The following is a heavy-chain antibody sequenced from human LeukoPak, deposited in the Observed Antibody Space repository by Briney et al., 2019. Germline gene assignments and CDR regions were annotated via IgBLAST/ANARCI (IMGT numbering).Heavy chain of an antibody. D-gene: IGHD6-6*01. Sequence: SETLSLTCAVYGGSFSGYYWSWIRQPPGKGLEWIGEINHSGSTNYNPSLKSRVTISVDTSKNQFSLKLSSVTAADTAVYYCAREGGSSSSRLFDYWGQGTLVTVSS. CDR3: AREGGSSSSRLFDY. J-gene: IGHJ4*02. V-gene: IGHV4-34*01. CDR2: INHSGST. CDR1: GGSFSGYY.